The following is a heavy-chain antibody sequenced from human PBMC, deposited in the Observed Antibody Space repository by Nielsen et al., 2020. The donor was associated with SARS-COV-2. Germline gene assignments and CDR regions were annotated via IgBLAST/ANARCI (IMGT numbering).Heavy chain of an antibody. V-gene: IGHV7-4-1*02. CDR1: GYTFTSYA. CDR2: INTNTGNP. D-gene: IGHD3-3*02. CDR3: ARLEVIFGVYYGMDV. Sequence: ASVKVSCKASGYTFTSYAMNWVRQAPGQGLEWMGWINTNTGNPTYAQGFTGRFVFSLDTSVSTAYLQISSLKAEDTAVYYCARLEVIFGVYYGMDVWGQGTTVTVSS. J-gene: IGHJ6*02.